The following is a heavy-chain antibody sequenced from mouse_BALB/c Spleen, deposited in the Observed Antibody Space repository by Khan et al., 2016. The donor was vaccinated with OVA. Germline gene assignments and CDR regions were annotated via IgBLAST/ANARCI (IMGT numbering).Heavy chain of an antibody. CDR3: ARKDYYDYDPFPY. CDR2: INYSGNT. CDR1: GYSTTSEYA. V-gene: IGHV3-2*02. J-gene: IGHJ3*01. D-gene: IGHD2-4*01. Sequence: EVKLMESGPGLVKPSQSLSLTCTVTGYSTTSEYAWNWIRQFPGNKLEWMGYINYSGNTRFNPSLKSRTSITRDTSKNQFFLQLNSVTTEDTATYYCARKDYYDYDPFPYWGQGTLVTVSA.